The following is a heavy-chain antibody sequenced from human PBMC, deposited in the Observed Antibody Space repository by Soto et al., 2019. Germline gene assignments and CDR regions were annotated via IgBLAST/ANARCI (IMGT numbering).Heavy chain of an antibody. J-gene: IGHJ4*02. CDR2: INAGNVNT. D-gene: IGHD6-19*01. Sequence: ASVTVCCTASGYTFTSYAMHWVRQAPGQRLEWMGWINAGNVNTKYSQKFQGRVTITRDTSASTAYMELSSLRSEDTAVYYCARDWLYSSGPDYWGQGTLVTVSS. CDR1: GYTFTSYA. V-gene: IGHV1-3*01. CDR3: ARDWLYSSGPDY.